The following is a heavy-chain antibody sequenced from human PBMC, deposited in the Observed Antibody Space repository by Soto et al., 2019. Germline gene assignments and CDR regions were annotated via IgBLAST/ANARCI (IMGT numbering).Heavy chain of an antibody. D-gene: IGHD6-13*01. Sequence: EVQLVESGGGLVQPGGSLRLSCAASGFTFSSYSMNWVRQAPGKGLEWVSYISSSSSTIYYADSVKGRFTISRDNAKNSLYLQMNSLRDEDTAVYYCAKEGNVWQLEYYGMDVWGQGTTVTVSS. CDR2: ISSSSSTI. CDR1: GFTFSSYS. J-gene: IGHJ6*02. V-gene: IGHV3-48*02. CDR3: AKEGNVWQLEYYGMDV.